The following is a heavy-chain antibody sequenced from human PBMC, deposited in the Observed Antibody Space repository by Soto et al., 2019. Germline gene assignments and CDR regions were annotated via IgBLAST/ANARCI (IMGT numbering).Heavy chain of an antibody. Sequence: QVPLVQSGAEVKKPGASVKVSCKASGYTFTSYGISWVRQAPGQGLEWMGWISAYNGNTNYAQKLQGRVTMTTDTSTSTAYMELRSLRSDDTTVYYCALDYGDPGAEYFQHWGQGTLVTVSS. V-gene: IGHV1-18*01. J-gene: IGHJ1*01. D-gene: IGHD4-17*01. CDR2: ISAYNGNT. CDR1: GYTFTSYG. CDR3: ALDYGDPGAEYFQH.